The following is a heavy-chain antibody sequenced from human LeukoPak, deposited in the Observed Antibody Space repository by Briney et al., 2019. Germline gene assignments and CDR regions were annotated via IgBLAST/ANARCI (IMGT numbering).Heavy chain of an antibody. V-gene: IGHV3-33*08. J-gene: IGHJ5*02. CDR3: ARYDSSGYFNDNWFDP. D-gene: IGHD3-22*01. CDR1: GFTFSSYE. CDR2: IWYDGSNK. Sequence: GGSLRLSCAASGFTFSSYEMNWVRQAPGKGLEWVAVIWYDGSNKYYADSVKGRFTVSRDNSKNTLYLQMNSLRAEDTAVYYCARYDSSGYFNDNWFDPWGQGTLVTVSS.